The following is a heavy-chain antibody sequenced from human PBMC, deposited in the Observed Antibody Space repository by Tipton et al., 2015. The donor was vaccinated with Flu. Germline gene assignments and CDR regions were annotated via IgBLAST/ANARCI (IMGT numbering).Heavy chain of an antibody. CDR1: GGSISRGSYY. CDR2: IYTNANT. V-gene: IGHV4-61*02. CDR3: ARLSGVPVNKDWYFDL. Sequence: TLSLTCTVSGGSISRGSYYYNWIRQPAGEGLEWIGRIYTNANTNYKASLKSRVTISIDRSKNQFSLRLSSVTAADTAMYYCARLSGVPVNKDWYFDLWGRGTLVTVSS. D-gene: IGHD3-10*02. J-gene: IGHJ2*01.